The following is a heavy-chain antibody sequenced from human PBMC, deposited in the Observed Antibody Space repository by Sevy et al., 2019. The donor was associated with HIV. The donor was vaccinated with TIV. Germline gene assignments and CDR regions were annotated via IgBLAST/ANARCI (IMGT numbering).Heavy chain of an antibody. Sequence: GGSLRLSCVASGFTFSSYCMSWVRQAPGKGLEWVADIHQDGNEKYYLDSVKGRFTISRENAKNSLSLQLNSLRAEDTAVYYCARSLYGDYRGDHFDSWGQGTLVTVSS. CDR1: GFTFSSYC. CDR2: IHQDGNEK. J-gene: IGHJ4*02. V-gene: IGHV3-7*03. CDR3: ARSLYGDYRGDHFDS. D-gene: IGHD4-17*01.